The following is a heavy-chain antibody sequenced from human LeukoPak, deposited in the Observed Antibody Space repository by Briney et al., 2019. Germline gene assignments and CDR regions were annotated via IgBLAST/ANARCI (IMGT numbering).Heavy chain of an antibody. CDR3: VKGLNWYFDL. CDR2: IWFDGSIK. J-gene: IGHJ2*01. V-gene: IGHV3-33*06. Sequence: PGGSLRLSCVASGFSFNDYGVHWVRQAPGKGLEWVAVIWFDGSIKYYVDSVRGRFTISRDNSKNAVYLQMNSLRVEDTAVYYCVKGLNWYFDLWGRGTLVTVSS. CDR1: GFSFNDYG.